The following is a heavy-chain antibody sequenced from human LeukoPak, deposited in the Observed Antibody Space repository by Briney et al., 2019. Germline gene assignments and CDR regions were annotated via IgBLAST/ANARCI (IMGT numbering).Heavy chain of an antibody. J-gene: IGHJ4*02. CDR3: ARGMGSSGWPYDY. D-gene: IGHD6-19*01. V-gene: IGHV3-30-3*01. Sequence: GGSLRLSCAASGFTFSSYAMHWVRQAPGKGLEWVAVISYDGSNKYYADSVKGRFTISRDNSKNTLYLQMNSLRAEDTAVYYCARGMGSSGWPYDYWGQGTLVTVSS. CDR1: GFTFSSYA. CDR2: ISYDGSNK.